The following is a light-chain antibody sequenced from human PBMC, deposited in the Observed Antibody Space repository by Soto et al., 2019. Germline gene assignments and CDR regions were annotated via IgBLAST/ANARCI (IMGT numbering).Light chain of an antibody. V-gene: IGKV3-15*01. CDR3: QQYHTWPIT. CDR1: QGVSRK. CDR2: GAS. J-gene: IGKJ4*01. Sequence: DIVMTQSPATLAVAPGERVTLSCRASQGVSRKLAWYQHKPGQAPRLLISGASTGATGIPARFSGSGSGTEFTLTISSLQSEDCAIYYCQQYHTWPITFGGGTKVDNK.